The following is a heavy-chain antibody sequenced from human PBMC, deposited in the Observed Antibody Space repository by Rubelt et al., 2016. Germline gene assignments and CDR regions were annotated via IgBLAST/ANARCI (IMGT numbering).Heavy chain of an antibody. Sequence: QVQLQQWGAGLLKPSETLSLTCAVYGGSFSGYYWSWIRQPPGKGLEWIGEINHSGSTNYNPSLKSRVTISVDTSKNQFSLKLSSVTAAYTAGYYCARGRLGYGMDVWGQGTTVTVSS. V-gene: IGHV4-34*01. D-gene: IGHD3-16*01. CDR2: INHSGST. J-gene: IGHJ6*02. CDR3: ARGRLGYGMDV. CDR1: GGSFSGYY.